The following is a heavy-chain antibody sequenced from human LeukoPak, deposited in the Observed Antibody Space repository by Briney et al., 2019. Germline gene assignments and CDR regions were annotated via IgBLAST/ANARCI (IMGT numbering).Heavy chain of an antibody. J-gene: IGHJ4*02. D-gene: IGHD6-13*01. CDR2: ISQDGSER. CDR1: GLTFSSHA. V-gene: IGHV3-30-3*01. Sequence: GGSLRLSCEASGLTFSSHAMHWVRQAPGKGLEWVAVISQDGSERHYTGSVKGRFTISRDNPRNTQYLQMNSLRAEDTAVYYCVREPGPGYFDYWGQGTLVTVSS. CDR3: VREPGPGYFDY.